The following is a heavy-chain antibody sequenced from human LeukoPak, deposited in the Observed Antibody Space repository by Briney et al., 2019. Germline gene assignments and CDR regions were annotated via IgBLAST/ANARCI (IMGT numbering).Heavy chain of an antibody. D-gene: IGHD6-6*01. CDR2: IYHSGST. CDR3: ASGYSSSSGWFDP. CDR1: GGSISTYY. Sequence: PSETLSLTCTLSGGSISTYYWSWIRQPPGKGLEWIGYIYHSGSTNYNPSLKSRVTMSVDTSKNQFSLKLSSVTAADTAVYYCASGYSSSSGWFDPWGQGTLVTVSS. V-gene: IGHV4-59*12. J-gene: IGHJ5*02.